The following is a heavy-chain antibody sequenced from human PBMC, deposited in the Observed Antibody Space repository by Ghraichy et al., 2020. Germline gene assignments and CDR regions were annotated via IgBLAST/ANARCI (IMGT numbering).Heavy chain of an antibody. CDR2: IDWDDDK. CDR1: GFSLSTSGMC. CDR3: ARIHGYGDYVHAFDI. D-gene: IGHD4-17*01. J-gene: IGHJ3*02. V-gene: IGHV2-70*11. Sequence: SGPTLVKPTQTLTLTCTFSGFSLSTSGMCLSWIRQPPGKALEWLARIDWDDDKYYSTSLKTRLTISKDTSKNQVVLTMTNMDPVDTATYYCARIHGYGDYVHAFDIWGQGTMVTVSS.